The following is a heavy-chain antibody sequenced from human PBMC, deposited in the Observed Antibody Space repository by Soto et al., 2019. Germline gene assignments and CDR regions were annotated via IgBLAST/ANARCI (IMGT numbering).Heavy chain of an antibody. J-gene: IGHJ5*02. CDR2: IDWDDDK. Sequence: PTLVNPTQTLTLTCTFSGFSLSTSGMCVSWIRQPPGKALEWLARIDWDDDKYYSTSLKTRLTISKDNSKNHVVLTMTNIDPVDTFTFYCALINLGFCTNGVCDTPSGPFDPWGQGTLVTVSS. CDR1: GFSLSTSGMC. D-gene: IGHD2-8*01. V-gene: IGHV2-70*11. CDR3: ALINLGFCTNGVCDTPSGPFDP.